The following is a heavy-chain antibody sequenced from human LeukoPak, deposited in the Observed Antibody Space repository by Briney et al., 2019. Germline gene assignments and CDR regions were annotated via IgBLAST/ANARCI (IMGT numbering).Heavy chain of an antibody. CDR3: ARGERWLQLHDAFDI. D-gene: IGHD5-24*01. Sequence: PGGSLRLSCAASGFTFSSYSMNWVHQAPGKGLEWVSYISSSSSTIYYADSVKGRFTISRDNAKNSLYLQMNSLRAEDTAVYYCARGERWLQLHDAFDIWGQGTMVTVSS. CDR1: GFTFSSYS. J-gene: IGHJ3*02. V-gene: IGHV3-48*01. CDR2: ISSSSSTI.